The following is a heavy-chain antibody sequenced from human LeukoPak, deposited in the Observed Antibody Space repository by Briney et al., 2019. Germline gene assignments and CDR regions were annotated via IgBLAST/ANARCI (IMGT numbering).Heavy chain of an antibody. D-gene: IGHD6-19*01. V-gene: IGHV4-59*01. CDR3: ARIPDVSGWPFDY. CDR2: IRYSGRT. CDR1: DGSINSDF. Sequence: SETLSLTCTASDGSINSDFWTWIRQRPGKGLEGIGYIRYSGRTSYNPSLKSRVTISIDTSKNLFSLKLRSVTTADTAIYYCARIPDVSGWPFDYWGQGTLVTVSS. J-gene: IGHJ4*02.